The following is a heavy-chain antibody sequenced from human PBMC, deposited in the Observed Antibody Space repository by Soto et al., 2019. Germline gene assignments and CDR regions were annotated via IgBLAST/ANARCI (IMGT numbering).Heavy chain of an antibody. J-gene: IGHJ4*02. D-gene: IGHD6-13*01. CDR3: AKARHSTSWYGLEADF. CDR1: GFIFSDYA. V-gene: IGHV3-30*09. Sequence: QVQLVESGGGVVQPGRSLRLSCAASGFIFSDYAMHWVRQAPGKGLEWVAVISYGGDNKYYADSVRGRFAISRDNLKNTLDLQMNSLKPEDTAVYHCAKARHSTSWYGLEADFWGQGTLVTVSS. CDR2: ISYGGDNK.